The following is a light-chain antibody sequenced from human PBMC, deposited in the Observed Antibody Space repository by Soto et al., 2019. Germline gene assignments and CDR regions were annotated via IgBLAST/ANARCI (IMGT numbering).Light chain of an antibody. Sequence: EIVMTQSPATLSVSPGELATPSCRPAQSVSSDLAWYHQKPGQAPRLLIYVASTRATGIPARFSGSGSGTEFTLTINSLQSEDFAVYYCQQYNNWPRTFGQGTKVEIK. V-gene: IGKV3-15*01. CDR3: QQYNNWPRT. CDR2: VAS. J-gene: IGKJ1*01. CDR1: QSVSSD.